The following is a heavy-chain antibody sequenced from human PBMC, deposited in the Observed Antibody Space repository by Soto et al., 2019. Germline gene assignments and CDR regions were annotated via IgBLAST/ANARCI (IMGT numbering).Heavy chain of an antibody. Sequence: GESLKISCKGSGYSFTSYWIGWVRQMPGKGLEWMGIIYPGDFDTRYSPSFQGQVTISADKSISTAYLQWSSLKASDTAMYYCARLNGHCSSTGCYTIGWFDPWGQGTLVTVSS. J-gene: IGHJ5*02. D-gene: IGHD2-2*02. V-gene: IGHV5-51*01. CDR1: GYSFTSYW. CDR3: ARLNGHCSSTGCYTIGWFDP. CDR2: IYPGDFDT.